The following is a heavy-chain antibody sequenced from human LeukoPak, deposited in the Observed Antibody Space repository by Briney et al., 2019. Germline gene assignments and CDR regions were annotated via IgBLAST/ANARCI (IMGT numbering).Heavy chain of an antibody. CDR3: ARDPREPYFDY. D-gene: IGHD1-26*01. J-gene: IGHJ4*02. CDR1: GFTVSSNY. Sequence: GGSLRLSCAASGFTVSSNYMSWVRQAPGKGLEWVSVIYSGGSTYYADSVKGRFTISRDNSKNTLYLQMNSLRAEDTPVYYCARDPREPYFDYWGQGTLVTVSS. CDR2: IYSGGST. V-gene: IGHV3-53*05.